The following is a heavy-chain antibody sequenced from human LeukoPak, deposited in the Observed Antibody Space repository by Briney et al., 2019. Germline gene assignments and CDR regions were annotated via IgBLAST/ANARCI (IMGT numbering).Heavy chain of an antibody. D-gene: IGHD1-26*01. V-gene: IGHV3-7*01. CDR2: IKQDGREK. Sequence: GGSLRLSCAASGFTFNTYWMSWVRQAPGKGVKWVANIKQDGREKYYVDSVKGRFTISRDNAKNSLYLQMDSLRAEDTAVYYCARDKIVGATFFDYWGQGTLVTVSS. J-gene: IGHJ4*02. CDR3: ARDKIVGATFFDY. CDR1: GFTFNTYW.